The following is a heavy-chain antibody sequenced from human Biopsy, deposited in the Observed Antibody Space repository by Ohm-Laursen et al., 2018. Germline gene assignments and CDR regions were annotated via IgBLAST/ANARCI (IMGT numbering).Heavy chain of an antibody. D-gene: IGHD5-18*01. CDR2: FNSDGTDT. Sequence: SLRLSCAATGFTFSSSWMHWVRQAPGKGLEWVSRFNSDGTDTTYADSVKGLFTITRDNAKNTLYLQMNSLRVEDTAVYYCAKAGRGYIDYWGQGTLVIVSS. CDR1: GFTFSSSW. J-gene: IGHJ4*02. CDR3: AKAGRGYIDY. V-gene: IGHV3-74*01.